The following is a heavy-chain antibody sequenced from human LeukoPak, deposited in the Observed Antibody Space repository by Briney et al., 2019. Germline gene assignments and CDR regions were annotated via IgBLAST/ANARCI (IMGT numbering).Heavy chain of an antibody. Sequence: ASVKVSCKVSGYTLTELSMHWVRPAPGKGLEWMGGFYPEDGETIYAQKFQGRVTMTEDTSTDTAYMEQSSLRSENTAVYYCATEPKQFTNYYYGMDVWGQGATVTVSS. CDR1: GYTLTELS. CDR3: ATEPKQFTNYYYGMDV. J-gene: IGHJ6*02. V-gene: IGHV1-24*01. CDR2: FYPEDGET. D-gene: IGHD6-19*01.